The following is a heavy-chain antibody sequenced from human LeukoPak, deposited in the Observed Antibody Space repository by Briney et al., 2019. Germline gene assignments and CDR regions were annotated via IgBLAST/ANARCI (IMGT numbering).Heavy chain of an antibody. CDR2: INHSGST. V-gene: IGHV4-34*01. CDR3: ARGSYDYGSGSYYWFDP. D-gene: IGHD3-10*01. CDR1: GGSFSGYD. Sequence: PSETLSLTCAVYGGSFSGYDWNWIRQPPGKGLEWIGEINHSGSTNYNPSLKSRVTISVDTSKNQFSLKLSSVTAADTAVYYCARGSYDYGSGSYYWFDPWGQGTLVTVSS. J-gene: IGHJ5*02.